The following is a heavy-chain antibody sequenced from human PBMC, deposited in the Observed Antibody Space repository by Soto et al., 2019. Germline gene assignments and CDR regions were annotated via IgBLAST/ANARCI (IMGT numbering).Heavy chain of an antibody. V-gene: IGHV1-69*01. CDR2: IIPIFDTI. J-gene: IGHJ4*02. Sequence: QVQLLQSGAEVKKPGSSLKVSCKASGATFSSFAFSWVRQAPGQGLEWMGVIIPIFDTIKFARKFQGRVTLTADESTGTAYMELDTLTSEDTAVYYCASPLRWSGYYIAFDYWGQGTLVIVSS. CDR3: ASPLRWSGYYIAFDY. D-gene: IGHD3-3*01. CDR1: GATFSSFA.